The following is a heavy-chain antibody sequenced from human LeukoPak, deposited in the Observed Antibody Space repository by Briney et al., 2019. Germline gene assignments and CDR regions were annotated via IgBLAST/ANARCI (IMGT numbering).Heavy chain of an antibody. Sequence: SETLSLTCTVSGGSISSGGYYWSWIRQHPGKGLEWIGYIYYSGSTYYNPSLKSRVTISVDTSKNQFSLKLSSVTAADTAVYYCAREVLSSYYDILTGYHPMGAFDIWGQGTIVTVSS. CDR3: AREVLSSYYDILTGYHPMGAFDI. D-gene: IGHD3-9*01. J-gene: IGHJ3*02. V-gene: IGHV4-31*03. CDR1: GGSISSGGYY. CDR2: IYYSGST.